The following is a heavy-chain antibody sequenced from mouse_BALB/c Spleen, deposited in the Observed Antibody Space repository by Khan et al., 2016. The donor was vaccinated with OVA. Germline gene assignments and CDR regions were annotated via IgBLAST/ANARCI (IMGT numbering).Heavy chain of an antibody. Sequence: VKLEVSGPGLVAPSQSLSITCTVSGFSLTGYGVNWVRQPPGKGLEWLGMIWGDGSTDYNSALKSRLSISKDNSKRQVFLKMNCLQTDDTARYYCTRTYYANYREAINYWGQGTSVTVSS. V-gene: IGHV2-6-7*01. CDR3: TRTYYANYREAINY. J-gene: IGHJ4*01. D-gene: IGHD2-10*01. CDR2: IWGDGST. CDR1: GFSLTGYG.